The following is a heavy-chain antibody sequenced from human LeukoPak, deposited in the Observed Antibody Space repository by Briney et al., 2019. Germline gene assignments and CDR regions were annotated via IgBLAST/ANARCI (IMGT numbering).Heavy chain of an antibody. CDR1: GFTFSSYA. J-gene: IGHJ4*02. D-gene: IGHD6-13*01. Sequence: GGSLRLSCAASGFTFSSYAMNWVRQAPGKGLEWVSGISGSGVSTFYADSVKGRSTISRDNSKNTLYLQMNSLRAEDTAVYYCAKGASTWFYFDYWGQGTLVTVSS. V-gene: IGHV3-23*01. CDR2: ISGSGVST. CDR3: AKGASTWFYFDY.